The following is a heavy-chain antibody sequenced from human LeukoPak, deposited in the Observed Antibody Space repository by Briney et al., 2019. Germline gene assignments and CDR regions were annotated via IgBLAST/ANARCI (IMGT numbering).Heavy chain of an antibody. CDR3: AKDRSWGLDY. Sequence: SGGSLRLSCAASGFIFNSYGMIGVAQAPGKGLEWVSALSGSGDTTYYADSVKGRFTISRDNIKNTLYLQMNSLRVEDTAIYYCAKDRSWGLDYWGQGTLVTVSS. J-gene: IGHJ4*02. CDR2: LSGSGDTT. CDR1: GFIFNSYG. D-gene: IGHD7-27*01. V-gene: IGHV3-23*01.